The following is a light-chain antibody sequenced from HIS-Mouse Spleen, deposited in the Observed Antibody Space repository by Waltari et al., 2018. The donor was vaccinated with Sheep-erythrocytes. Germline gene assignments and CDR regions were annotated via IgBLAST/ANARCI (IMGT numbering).Light chain of an antibody. CDR1: SSNIGSAYA. CDR3: CSYAGSYNHV. CDR2: GNS. V-gene: IGLV1-40*01. J-gene: IGLJ1*01. Sequence: QSVLTQPPSVSGAPGQRVTISCTGSSSNIGSAYAVHWYQQLPGTAPKLLIYGNSNRPSGVPDRFSGSKSGNTASLTISGLQAEDEADYYCCSYAGSYNHVFATGTKVTVL.